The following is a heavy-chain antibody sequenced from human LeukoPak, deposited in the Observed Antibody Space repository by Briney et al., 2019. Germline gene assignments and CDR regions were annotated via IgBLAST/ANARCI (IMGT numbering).Heavy chain of an antibody. J-gene: IGHJ4*02. D-gene: IGHD6-19*01. CDR1: GFSFGSYA. CDR3: AKDRGSGWPQLDY. CDR2: ISGRGGST. V-gene: IGHV3-23*01. Sequence: GGSLRLSCAASGFSFGSYAMSWVRQAPGNGLEWVSAISGRGGSTYYADSVKGRFTISRDNSKNTLYLQMNSLRAEDTAVYYCAKDRGSGWPQLDYWGQGTLVTVSS.